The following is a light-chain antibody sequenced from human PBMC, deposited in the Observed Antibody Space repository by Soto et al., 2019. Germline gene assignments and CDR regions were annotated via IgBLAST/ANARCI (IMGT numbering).Light chain of an antibody. CDR1: QSVSNS. CDR3: QQRSNWPS. V-gene: IGKV3-11*01. CDR2: DVF. J-gene: IGKJ4*01. Sequence: EIVLTQSPATLSLSPGERATLSRRASQSVSNSLAWYQQKPGQAPRLLIYDVFNRATGIPARFSGSGSGTDFTLTISSLEPEDFAVYFCQQRSNWPSFGGGTKVEIK.